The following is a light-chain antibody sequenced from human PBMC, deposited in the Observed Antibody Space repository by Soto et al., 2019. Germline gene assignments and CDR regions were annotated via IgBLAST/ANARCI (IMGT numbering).Light chain of an antibody. V-gene: IGLV2-14*01. CDR1: SSDVGAYNY. CDR2: DVS. CDR3: ISYTTTHSYV. Sequence: QSALTQPASVSGSPGQSVTISCTGTSSDVGAYNYVSWYQQHPGKAPKVIVYDVSNRPSGVSDRFSGSKSGNTASLTISGLQAEDEADYYCISYTTTHSYVFGTGTKVTVL. J-gene: IGLJ1*01.